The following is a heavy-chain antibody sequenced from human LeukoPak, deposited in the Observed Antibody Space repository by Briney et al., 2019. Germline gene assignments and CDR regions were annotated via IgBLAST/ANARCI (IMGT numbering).Heavy chain of an antibody. CDR3: ARKGPATIADY. Sequence: PSETLSLTCAVSGGFISSGNWWGWFRQPPGKGLEWIGEIHHSVGTNYNPSLKSRVAISMDKSENQFSLDLTSVPAADTAMYYCARKGPATIADYWGRGTLVTVSS. J-gene: IGHJ4*02. CDR1: GGFISSGNW. D-gene: IGHD4-11*01. V-gene: IGHV4-4*02. CDR2: IHHSVGT.